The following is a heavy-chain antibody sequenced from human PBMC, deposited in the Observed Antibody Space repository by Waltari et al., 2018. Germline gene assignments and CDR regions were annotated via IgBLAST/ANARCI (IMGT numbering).Heavy chain of an antibody. CDR1: GFSLSTSGMC. V-gene: IGHV2-70*15. D-gene: IGHD2-15*01. J-gene: IGHJ6*03. CDR2: IDWDDDK. CDR3: ARVLHSKAGRYYYYYMDV. Sequence: QVTLRESGPALVKPTQTLTLTCTFSGFSLSTSGMCVSWIRQPPGKALEWLARIDWDDDKYYSTSLKTRLTISKDTSKNQVVLTMTNMDPVDTATYYCARVLHSKAGRYYYYYMDVWGKGTTVTVSS.